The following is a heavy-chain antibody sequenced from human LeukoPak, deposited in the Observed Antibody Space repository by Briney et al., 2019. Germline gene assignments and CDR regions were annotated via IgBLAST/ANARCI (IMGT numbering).Heavy chain of an antibody. V-gene: IGHV4-34*01. J-gene: IGHJ5*02. CDR2: INHSGST. CDR3: ARAPQWLVNWFDP. D-gene: IGHD6-19*01. CDR1: GGSFSGYY. Sequence: KASEPLSLTCAVYGGSFSGYYWSWIRQPPGKGLEWIGEINHSGSTNYNPSLKSRVTISVDTSKNQFSLKLSSVTAADTAVYYCARAPQWLVNWFDPWGQGTLVTVSS.